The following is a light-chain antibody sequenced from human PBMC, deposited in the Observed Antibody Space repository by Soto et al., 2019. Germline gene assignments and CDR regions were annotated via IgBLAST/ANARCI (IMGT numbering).Light chain of an antibody. CDR1: QSISSY. J-gene: IGKJ1*01. V-gene: IGKV1-5*01. CDR3: QQYNSYST. Sequence: DIQMTQSPSTLSASVGDRVTITCRASQSISSYLNWYQQKPGKPPKLLIYDASSLESGVPSRFSGSGSGTEFTLTISSLQPDDFATYYCQQYNSYSTFGQGTKVDIK. CDR2: DAS.